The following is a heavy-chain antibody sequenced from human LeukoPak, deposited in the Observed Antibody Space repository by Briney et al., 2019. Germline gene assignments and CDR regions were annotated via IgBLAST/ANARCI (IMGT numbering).Heavy chain of an antibody. CDR3: TRMTTGHDY. V-gene: IGHV4-34*01. D-gene: IGHD4-17*01. J-gene: IGHJ4*02. CDR1: GVSFDDYC. CDR2: INHSGYT. Sequence: PSETLSLTCAVSGVSFDDYCWSWVRQTPGKGLEWLEEINHSGYTNDSPSLKSRVTLSIDTSNKQFSLNLRSVTVADAGIYYCTRMTTGHDYWGQGTLVTVSS.